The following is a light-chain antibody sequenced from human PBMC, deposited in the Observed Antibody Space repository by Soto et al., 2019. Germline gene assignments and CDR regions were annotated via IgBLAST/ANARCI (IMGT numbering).Light chain of an antibody. CDR2: DAS. V-gene: IGKV3-11*01. CDR3: QRRSNWSYA. Sequence: ESVLTQSPATMSLSPGERATLSCRASQSVSRYLAWYQQKPGQAPRLLIYDASNRATGIPARFSGSGSGTDFTLTISSLEPEDFAVYYCQRRSNWSYAFGQGTKLEIK. CDR1: QSVSRY. J-gene: IGKJ2*01.